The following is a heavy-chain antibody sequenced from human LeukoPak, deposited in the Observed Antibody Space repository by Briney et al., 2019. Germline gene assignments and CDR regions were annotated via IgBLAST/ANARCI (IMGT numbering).Heavy chain of an antibody. J-gene: IGHJ4*02. Sequence: WGSLRLSCAASGFTVSNNYMGWVRQAPGGGLEGVSVIYSGGGTYYADSVKGRFTISRDNTKNTLYLQMNSLRAEDTAVYYCAKGTTVVTQVFDYWGQGTLVTVSS. D-gene: IGHD4-23*01. CDR3: AKGTTVVTQVFDY. V-gene: IGHV3-53*01. CDR1: GFTVSNNY. CDR2: IYSGGGT.